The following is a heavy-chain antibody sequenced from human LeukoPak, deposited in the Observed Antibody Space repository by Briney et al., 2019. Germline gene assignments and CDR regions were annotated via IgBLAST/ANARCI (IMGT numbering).Heavy chain of an antibody. V-gene: IGHV3-33*01. CDR2: IWYDGSNK. Sequence: PGRSLRLSCAASGFTFSSYGMHWVRQAPGKGLEWLAVIWYDGSNKYYADSVKGRFTISRDNSNNTLYLQMNSLRAEDTAVYYCARSPVLVRGYYYYYGMDVWGQGTTVTVSS. CDR3: ARSPVLVRGYYYYYGMDV. J-gene: IGHJ6*02. CDR1: GFTFSSYG. D-gene: IGHD3-10*01.